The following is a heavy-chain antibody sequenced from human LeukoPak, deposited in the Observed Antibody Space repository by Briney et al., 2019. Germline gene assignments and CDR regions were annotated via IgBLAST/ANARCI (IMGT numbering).Heavy chain of an antibody. V-gene: IGHV3-21*01. D-gene: IGHD3-3*01. CDR3: ARGESITIFGVVISDFDSGSTGLSPY. CDR2: ISSSSSYI. Sequence: GGSLRLSCAASGFTFSSYSMNWVRQAPGKGLEWVSSISSSSSYIYYADSVKGRFPISRDNAKKSLYLQMNSLRAEDTAVYYCARGESITIFGVVISDFDSGSTGLSPYWGQGTLVTVSS. CDR1: GFTFSSYS. J-gene: IGHJ4*02.